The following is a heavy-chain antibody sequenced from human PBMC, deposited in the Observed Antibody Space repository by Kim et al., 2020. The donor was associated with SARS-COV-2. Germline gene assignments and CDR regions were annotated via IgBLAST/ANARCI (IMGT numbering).Heavy chain of an antibody. J-gene: IGHJ4*02. CDR3: ARGGPMVLRGSCGY. V-gene: IGHV1-69*05. Sequence: SVKVSCKASGDTFTGYSISWVRQAPGQGLEWMGGINPIVGRANYAQKFQGRVTITTDESTSTVYMELSSLRSEDTALYYCARGGPMVLRGSCGYWWQG. D-gene: IGHD2-8*01. CDR2: INPIVGRA. CDR1: GDTFTGYS.